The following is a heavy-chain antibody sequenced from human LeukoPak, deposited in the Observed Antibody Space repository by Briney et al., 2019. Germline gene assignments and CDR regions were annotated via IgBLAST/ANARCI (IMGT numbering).Heavy chain of an antibody. V-gene: IGHV1-18*01. D-gene: IGHD6-13*01. Sequence: GASVKVSCKASGYTFTSYGISWVRQAPGQGLEWMGWISAYNGNTNYAQKLQGRVTMTTDTSTSTAYMELRSLRAEDTAVYYCARDRTRHSSSWYGRYMDVWGKGTTVTVSS. CDR1: GYTFTSYG. J-gene: IGHJ6*03. CDR3: ARDRTRHSSSWYGRYMDV. CDR2: ISAYNGNT.